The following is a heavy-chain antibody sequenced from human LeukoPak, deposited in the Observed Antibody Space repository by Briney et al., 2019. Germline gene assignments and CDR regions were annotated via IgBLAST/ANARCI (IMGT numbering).Heavy chain of an antibody. CDR2: INPNSGGT. CDR1: GYTFTGYY. CDR3: ARGPYYYYYMDV. J-gene: IGHJ6*03. V-gene: IGHV1-2*02. Sequence: ASVKVSCKASGYTFTGYYMHWVRQAPGQGLEWMGWINPNSGGTNYAQKFQGRVTMTTDTSTSTAYMELRSLRSDDTAVYYCARGPYYYYYMDVWGKGTTVTVSS.